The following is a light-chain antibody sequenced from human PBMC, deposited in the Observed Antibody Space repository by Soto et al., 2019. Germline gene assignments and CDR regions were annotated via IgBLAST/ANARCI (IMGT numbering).Light chain of an antibody. CDR1: QGISSY. V-gene: IGKV1-8*01. Sequence: AIRMTQSPSSLSASTGDRVTITCLASQGISSYLAWYQQKPGKAPKLLIYAASTLQSGVPSRFSGSGSGTDFTRTISGLLSEDFATYYCQEYYSYPRTFGQGTKLEIK. J-gene: IGKJ2*01. CDR3: QEYYSYPRT. CDR2: AAS.